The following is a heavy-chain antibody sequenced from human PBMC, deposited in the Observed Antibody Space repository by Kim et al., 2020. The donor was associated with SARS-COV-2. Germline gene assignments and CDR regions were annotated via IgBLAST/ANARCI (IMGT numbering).Heavy chain of an antibody. J-gene: IGHJ4*02. Sequence: ASVKVSCKASGYTFTNYGISWVRQAPGQGLEWMGWMSPYNGNTKYAQKFQGRVTMSTDTSTTTAYMELRSLRSDDTAVYYCARDGDLPDYWGQGTLVTGS. CDR1: GYTFTNYG. D-gene: IGHD7-27*01. V-gene: IGHV1-18*01. CDR3: ARDGDLPDY. CDR2: MSPYNGNT.